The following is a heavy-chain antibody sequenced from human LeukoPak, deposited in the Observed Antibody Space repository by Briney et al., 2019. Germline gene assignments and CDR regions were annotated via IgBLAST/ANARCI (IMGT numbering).Heavy chain of an antibody. D-gene: IGHD3-22*01. CDR2: MNPNSGNT. V-gene: IGHV1-8*01. Sequence: ASVKVSCKASGYTFTSYDINWVRQATGQGLEWMGWMNPNSGNTGYAQKFQGRVTMTRNTSISTAYMELSSLRSEDTAVYYCARGLISAWGPYDRRPPRRYFDYWGQGTLVTVSS. CDR3: ARGLISAWGPYDRRPPRRYFDY. CDR1: GYTFTSYD. J-gene: IGHJ4*02.